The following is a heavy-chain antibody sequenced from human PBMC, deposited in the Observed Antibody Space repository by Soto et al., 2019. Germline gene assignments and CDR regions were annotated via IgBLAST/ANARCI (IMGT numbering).Heavy chain of an antibody. J-gene: IGHJ5*02. V-gene: IGHV1-69*01. D-gene: IGHD2-15*01. CDR2: IIPLYGRA. CDR1: GDTFSTYA. Sequence: QVHLMQSGAEVKKPGSSVKVSCKASGDTFSTYAITWVRQAPGHGLEWMGGIIPLYGRANYAQKFQARVTITAEESASTAYMELSSLTSDDTAVYCCARDLGCCSAGSCRNNSLDLWGQGALVAVSS. CDR3: ARDLGCCSAGSCRNNSLDL.